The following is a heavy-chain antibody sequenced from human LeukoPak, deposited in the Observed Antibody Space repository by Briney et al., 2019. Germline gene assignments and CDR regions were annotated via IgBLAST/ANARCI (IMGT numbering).Heavy chain of an antibody. J-gene: IGHJ6*02. CDR3: ARDVGAPAPMAG. D-gene: IGHD2-2*01. CDR1: GFAFNNYG. V-gene: IGHV3-23*01. Sequence: GGSLRLSCAASGFAFNNYGMAWVRQAPGPGLEWVSTISPDGRNTHYAESVQGRFTISRDNSKNTLYLETTSLRVEDTAIYYCARDVGAPAPMAGWGRGTTVTVSS. CDR2: ISPDGRNT.